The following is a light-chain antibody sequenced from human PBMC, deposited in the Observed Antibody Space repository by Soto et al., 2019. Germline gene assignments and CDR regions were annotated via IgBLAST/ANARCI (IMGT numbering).Light chain of an antibody. CDR1: SSNIGNNY. V-gene: IGLV1-51*01. CDR2: DNN. CDR3: GTWDSSLSVYV. Sequence: QSVLTQPPSVSAAPGQKVTISCSGSSSNIGNNYVSWYQQLPGTAPKLLIYDNNKRPSGIPDRFSGSKSGTSATLGITGLQTGDEADYYCGTWDSSLSVYVFGTGTQLTVL. J-gene: IGLJ1*01.